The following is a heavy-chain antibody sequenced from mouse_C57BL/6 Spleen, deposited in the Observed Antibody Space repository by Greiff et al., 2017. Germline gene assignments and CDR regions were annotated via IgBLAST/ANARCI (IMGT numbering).Heavy chain of an antibody. CDR1: GYTFTDYY. Sequence: VKLMESGPELVKPGASVKISCKASGYTFTDYYINWVKQRPGQGLEWIGWIFPGSGSTYYNEMFKGKATLTVDKSSSTAYLLISSLTSEDSAVYFCAKSGSGYFDYWGQGTTLTVSS. CDR2: IFPGSGST. J-gene: IGHJ2*01. V-gene: IGHV1-75*01. D-gene: IGHD3-2*02. CDR3: AKSGSGYFDY.